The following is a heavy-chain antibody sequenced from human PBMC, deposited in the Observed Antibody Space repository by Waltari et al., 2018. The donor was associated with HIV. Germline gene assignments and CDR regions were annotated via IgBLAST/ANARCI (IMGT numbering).Heavy chain of an antibody. CDR2: IKQDGSEK. J-gene: IGHJ4*02. Sequence: EGQLVESGGGLVQPGGSLRLSCAASGFPVSSYWMSWVRQAPGKGLEWVANIKQDGSEKYYVDSVKGRFTISRDNAKNSLYLQMNSLRAEDTAVYFCARRRGSYCLDYWGQGTLVTVSS. V-gene: IGHV3-7*01. CDR3: ARRRGSYCLDY. D-gene: IGHD1-26*01. CDR1: GFPVSSYW.